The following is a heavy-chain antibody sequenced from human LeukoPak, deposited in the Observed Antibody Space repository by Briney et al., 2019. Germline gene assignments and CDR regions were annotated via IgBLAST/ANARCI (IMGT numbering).Heavy chain of an antibody. J-gene: IGHJ4*02. D-gene: IGHD6-19*01. CDR3: ARDPGGHPLRGELYSSGWYGGYYFDY. CDR1: GFTFSSYS. Sequence: PGGSLRLSCAASGFTFSSYSMNWVRQAPGKGLEWVSYISSSSSTIYYADSVKGRFTISRDNAKNSLYLQMNSLRAEDTAVYYCARDPGGHPLRGELYSSGWYGGYYFDYWGQGTLVTVSS. V-gene: IGHV3-48*04. CDR2: ISSSSSTI.